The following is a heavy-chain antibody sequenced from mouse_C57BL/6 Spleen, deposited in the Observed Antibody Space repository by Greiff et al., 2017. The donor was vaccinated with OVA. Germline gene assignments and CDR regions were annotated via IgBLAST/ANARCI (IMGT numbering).Heavy chain of an antibody. J-gene: IGHJ4*01. CDR1: GYTFTDYN. Sequence: EVQLQQSGPELVKPGASVKIPCKASGYTFTDYNMDWVKQSHGKSLEWIGDINPNNGGTIYNQKFKGKATLTVDKSSSTAYMELRSLTSEDTAVYYCARRLWYPYYYAMDYWGQGTSVTVSS. CDR2: INPNNGGT. D-gene: IGHD2-1*01. CDR3: ARRLWYPYYYAMDY. V-gene: IGHV1-18*01.